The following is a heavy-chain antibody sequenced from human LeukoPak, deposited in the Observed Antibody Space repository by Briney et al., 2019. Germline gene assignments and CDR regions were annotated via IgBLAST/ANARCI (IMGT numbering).Heavy chain of an antibody. J-gene: IGHJ4*02. CDR3: AKVLSKIYIYGPFDY. CDR2: FTAGGNST. CDR1: GFTFRDYA. V-gene: IGHV3-23*01. D-gene: IGHD5-18*01. Sequence: GGSLRLSCAASGFTFRDYAMTWVRQAPGKGPEWVSTFTAGGNSTYYADSVKGRFIITRDNSKNTLYLKMNSPRAEDTAVYYCAKVLSKIYIYGPFDYWGQGSLVTVSS.